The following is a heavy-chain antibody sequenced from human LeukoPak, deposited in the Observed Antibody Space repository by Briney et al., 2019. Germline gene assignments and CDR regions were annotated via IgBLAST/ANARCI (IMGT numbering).Heavy chain of an antibody. J-gene: IGHJ4*02. CDR1: GGPISSSNW. Sequence: SETLSLTCAVSGGPISSSNWWSWVRQPPGKGLEWIGEIYHSGNTNYNPSLKSRVTMSVDKSKNQFSLKLSSVTAADTAVYYCASALPFQLVHWGQGTLVTVSS. CDR2: IYHSGNT. CDR3: ASALPFQLVH. V-gene: IGHV4-4*02. D-gene: IGHD6-13*01.